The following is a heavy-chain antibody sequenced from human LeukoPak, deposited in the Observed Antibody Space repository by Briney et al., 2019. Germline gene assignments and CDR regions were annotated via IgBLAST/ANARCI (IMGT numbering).Heavy chain of an antibody. CDR3: AKDPSTLTIRDDY. V-gene: IGHV3-23*01. CDR2: IHPSGTNT. D-gene: IGHD5-24*01. CDR1: GFTFGSYG. Sequence: AGESLRLSCAASGFTFGSYGMSWVRQAPGKGLEWVSTIHPSGTNTHYADSVKGRFTISRDNSKNKLFLLMSTLRADDTAIYYCAKDPSTLTIRDDYWGQGTLVTVSS. J-gene: IGHJ4*02.